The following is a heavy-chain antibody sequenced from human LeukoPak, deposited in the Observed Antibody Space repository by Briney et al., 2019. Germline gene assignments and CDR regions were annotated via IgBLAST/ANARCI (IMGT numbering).Heavy chain of an antibody. V-gene: IGHV3-49*03. CDR1: GFFFGAYA. Sequence: QPGGSLRLPCTTSGFFFGAYAMSWFRQAPGKGLEWVGFIRSKTYGGAIEYAASVKGGFTISRDDSKGIAYLQMNSLKTEDTAVYYCARDQLGGDPDDYYYYYMDVWGKGTTVTVSS. CDR3: ARDQLGGDPDDYYYYYMDV. J-gene: IGHJ6*03. CDR2: IRSKTYGGAI. D-gene: IGHD4-17*01.